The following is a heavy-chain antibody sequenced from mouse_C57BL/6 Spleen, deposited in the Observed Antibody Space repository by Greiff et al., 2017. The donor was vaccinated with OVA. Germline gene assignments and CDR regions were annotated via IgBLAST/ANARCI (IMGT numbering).Heavy chain of an antibody. J-gene: IGHJ4*01. CDR2: IYPGDGDT. CDR3: AREELMDY. CDR1: GYAFSSSW. Sequence: VQLQQSGPELVKPGASVKISCKASGYAFSSSWMNWVKQRPGKGLEWIGRIYPGDGDTNYNGKFKGKATLTADKSSSTAYMQLSSLTSEDSAVYFCAREELMDYWGQGTSVTVSS. V-gene: IGHV1-82*01.